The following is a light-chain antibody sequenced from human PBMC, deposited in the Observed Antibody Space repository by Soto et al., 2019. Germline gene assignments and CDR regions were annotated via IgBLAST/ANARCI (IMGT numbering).Light chain of an antibody. CDR3: SSYTTSKTRQIV. CDR2: DVT. Sequence: QSALTQPASVSGSPGQSITISCTGTSSDVGGYNYVSWYQHHPGKAPKLIIYDVTNRPSGVSNPFSGSKSGNTASLTISGLQPGDEADYYSSSYTTSKTRQIVLGTGTKVTVL. V-gene: IGLV2-14*03. J-gene: IGLJ1*01. CDR1: SSDVGGYNY.